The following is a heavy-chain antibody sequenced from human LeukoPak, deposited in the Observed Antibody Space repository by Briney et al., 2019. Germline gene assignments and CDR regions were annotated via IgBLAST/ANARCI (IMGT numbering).Heavy chain of an antibody. Sequence: SETLSLTCTVSGGSISSGDYYWSWIRQPPGKGLEWIGYIYYSGSTYYNPSLKSRVTISVDTSKNQFSLKLSSVTAADTAVYYCARYDYDFWSGYYASYWGQGTLVTVSS. D-gene: IGHD3-3*01. CDR3: ARYDYDFWSGYYASY. CDR1: GGSISSGDYY. J-gene: IGHJ4*02. V-gene: IGHV4-30-4*01. CDR2: IYYSGST.